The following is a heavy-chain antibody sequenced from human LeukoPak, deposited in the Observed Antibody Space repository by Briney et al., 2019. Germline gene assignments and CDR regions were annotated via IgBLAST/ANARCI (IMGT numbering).Heavy chain of an antibody. D-gene: IGHD1-1*01. J-gene: IGHJ4*02. V-gene: IGHV3-30-3*01. CDR2: ISYHGSSQ. CDR3: ARAGPNDHRFDY. Sequence: PVGSLRLSCAASGFTITNYAIHWVRQAPGRGLEWVAVISYHGSSQYYADSVKGRFTISRDTLKNTVFLQMFSLRPEDTAIYYCARAGPNDHRFDYWGQGTLVTVSS. CDR1: GFTITNYA.